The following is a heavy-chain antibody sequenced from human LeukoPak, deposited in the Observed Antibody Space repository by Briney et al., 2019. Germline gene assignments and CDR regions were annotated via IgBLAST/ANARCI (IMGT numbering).Heavy chain of an antibody. V-gene: IGHV1-46*01. D-gene: IGHD7-27*01. J-gene: IGHJ4*02. CDR2: INPSGGST. Sequence: GASVNVSFKASGNTFTSYYIHWVRQAPGQGLEWMGIINPSGGSTSYAQKFQGRVTMTRDTSTSTVYMELSSLRSEDTAVYYCATGSWGSFDYWGQGTLVTVSS. CDR3: ATGSWGSFDY. CDR1: GNTFTSYY.